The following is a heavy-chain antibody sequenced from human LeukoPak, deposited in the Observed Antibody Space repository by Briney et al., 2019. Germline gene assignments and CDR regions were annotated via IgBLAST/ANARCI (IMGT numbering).Heavy chain of an antibody. CDR2: IYYGEST. CDR3: ARVYCSSTSCYIGYFDY. Sequence: KPSETLSLTCTVSGGSISSYYWSWIRQPPGKGLERIGYIYYGESTNYNPSLKSRVTISVDTSRNQFSLKLSSVTAADTAVYYCARVYCSSTSCYIGYFDYWGQGTLVTVSS. V-gene: IGHV4-59*01. J-gene: IGHJ4*02. D-gene: IGHD2-2*02. CDR1: GGSISSYY.